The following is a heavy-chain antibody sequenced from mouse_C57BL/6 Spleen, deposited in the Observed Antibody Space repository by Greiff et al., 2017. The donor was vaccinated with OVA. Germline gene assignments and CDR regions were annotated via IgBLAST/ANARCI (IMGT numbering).Heavy chain of an antibody. CDR1: GYTFTSYG. D-gene: IGHD1-1*01. V-gene: IGHV1-81*01. J-gene: IGHJ4*01. CDR3: ARGYYGSSDYAMDY. Sequence: QVQLQQSGAELARPGASVKLSCKASGYTFTSYGISWVKQRTGQGLEWIGEIYPRSGNTYYNEKFKGKATLTADKSSSTAYMELRSLTSEDSAVYFCARGYYGSSDYAMDYWGQGTSVTVSS. CDR2: IYPRSGNT.